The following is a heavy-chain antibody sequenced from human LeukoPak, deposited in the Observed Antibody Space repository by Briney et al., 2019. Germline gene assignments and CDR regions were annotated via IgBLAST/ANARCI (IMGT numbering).Heavy chain of an antibody. CDR1: GLTFRING. V-gene: IGHV3-30*03. Sequence: PGGSLRLSCAASGLTFRINGMHWLREAPGKGLEWVAVISYDGNDKDQADSVKGRFTISRDNSKNTLYVQMNSLGGEDTAVYYCARSKAPSDAFDIWGQGTMVNVSS. CDR2: ISYDGNDK. CDR3: ARSKAPSDAFDI. J-gene: IGHJ3*02.